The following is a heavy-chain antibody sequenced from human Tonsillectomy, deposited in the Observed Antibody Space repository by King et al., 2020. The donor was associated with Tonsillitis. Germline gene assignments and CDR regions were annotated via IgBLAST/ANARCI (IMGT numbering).Heavy chain of an antibody. D-gene: IGHD3/OR15-3a*01. CDR1: GCSISSGGYS. V-gene: IGHV4-30-2*01. CDR3: ARVGLLFGFDP. Sequence: VQLQESASRLVKPSQTLSLTCAVSGCSISSGGYSWSWIRQPPGKGLEYIGYISHSGSTTYNPSPKSRVPISADRSQNQFSLTLSSVAAADTAVYYCARVGLLFGFDPWGQGTLVTVSS. CDR2: ISHSGST. J-gene: IGHJ5*02.